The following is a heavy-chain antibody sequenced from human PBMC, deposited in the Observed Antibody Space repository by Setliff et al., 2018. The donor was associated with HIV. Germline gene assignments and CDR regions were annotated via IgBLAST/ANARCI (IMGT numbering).Heavy chain of an antibody. CDR1: GGTFSTYA. CDR2: INCVNGDT. Sequence: ASVKVSCKASGGTFSTYAFSWVRQAPGQGLEWVGIINCVNGDTRYAQEFQGRVTITSDTSTTTVYMDLSSLTTQDTAVYYCARETQTGSGSYFAWGQGTLVTVSS. J-gene: IGHJ4*02. CDR3: ARETQTGSGSYFA. D-gene: IGHD3-10*01. V-gene: IGHV1-46*01.